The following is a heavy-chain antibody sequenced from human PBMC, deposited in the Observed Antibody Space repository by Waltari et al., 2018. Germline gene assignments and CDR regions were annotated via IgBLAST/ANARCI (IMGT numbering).Heavy chain of an antibody. D-gene: IGHD6-13*01. Sequence: QVQLQQWGAGLLKPSETLSLTCAVYGGSFSGYYWSWIRQPPGKGLGWIGEINHRGSTNHNPALKRRVTISVDTSKNQFSLKLSSVTAADTAVYYCARGLSIAAAGPFDYWGQGTLVTVSS. CDR3: ARGLSIAAAGPFDY. CDR1: GGSFSGYY. J-gene: IGHJ4*02. V-gene: IGHV4-34*01. CDR2: INHRGST.